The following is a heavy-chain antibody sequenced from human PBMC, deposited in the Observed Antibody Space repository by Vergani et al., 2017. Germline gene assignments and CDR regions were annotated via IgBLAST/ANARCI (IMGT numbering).Heavy chain of an antibody. CDR1: RSTFKTYR. V-gene: IGHV3-33*01. Sequence: QGQLVESGGGIVQPGRSLTLSCVASRSTFKTYRMHWVRQAPGKGLEWVGLIYYDGSNAYYADSVKGRFTISRDNSKNTLYLQMSSLRAEDTAVYFCARDKSKRAPAVMGTYYYYMDVWGKGTKVTVSS. CDR2: IYYDGSNA. D-gene: IGHD3-16*01. J-gene: IGHJ6*03. CDR3: ARDKSKRAPAVMGTYYYYMDV.